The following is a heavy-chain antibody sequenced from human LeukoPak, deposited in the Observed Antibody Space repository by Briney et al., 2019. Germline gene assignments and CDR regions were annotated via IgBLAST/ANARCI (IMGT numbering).Heavy chain of an antibody. D-gene: IGHD1-7*01. V-gene: IGHV6-1*01. CDR2: TYYRSKWYN. J-gene: IGHJ2*01. Sequence: SQTLSLTCAISGDSVSTNSAAWSWIGQSPSRGLEWLGRTYYRSKWYNDYAVSVKSRITFNPDTSKNQFSLQLNSMTPEDTAVYYCARVPVADWNYVPWYFDLWGRGTLVTVSS. CDR1: GDSVSTNSAA. CDR3: ARVPVADWNYVPWYFDL.